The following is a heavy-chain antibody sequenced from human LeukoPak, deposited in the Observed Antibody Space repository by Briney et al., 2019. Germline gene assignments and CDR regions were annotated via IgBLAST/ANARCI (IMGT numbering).Heavy chain of an antibody. J-gene: IGHJ4*02. CDR1: GFTFSSYW. D-gene: IGHD3-22*01. CDR3: ARDRRYYDSSGYYLYYLDY. CDR2: IKQDGSEK. Sequence: PGGSLRLSCAASGFTFSSYWMSWVRQAPGKGLEWVANIKQDGSEKYYVDSVKGRFTISRDNAKNSLYLQMNSLRAEDTAVYYCARDRRYYDSSGYYLYYLDYWGQGTLVTVSS. V-gene: IGHV3-7*05.